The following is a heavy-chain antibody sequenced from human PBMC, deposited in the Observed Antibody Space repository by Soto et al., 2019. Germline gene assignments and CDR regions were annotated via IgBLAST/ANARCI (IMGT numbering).Heavy chain of an antibody. CDR3: ARIHWSYLVRFLVDVYCFDY. V-gene: IGHV1-2*02. CDR2: INPNSGGT. CDR1: GYTFTGYY. Sequence: ASLKVSCNASGYTFTGYYMHWVRQAPGQGLEWMGWINPNSGGTNYAQKFQGRVTMTRDTSISTAYMELSRMRSDDTAVYYCARIHWSYLVRFLVDVYCFDYWGQGNLVTVSS. D-gene: IGHD3-16*02. J-gene: IGHJ4*02.